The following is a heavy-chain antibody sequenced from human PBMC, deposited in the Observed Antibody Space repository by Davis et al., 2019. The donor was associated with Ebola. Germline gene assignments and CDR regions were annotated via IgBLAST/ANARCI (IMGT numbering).Heavy chain of an antibody. CDR2: ISGSGGRT. CDR3: ARDSDDYSFDY. Sequence: GESLKISCAASGFTFSSYGMSWVRQAPGKGLEWVSGISGSGGRTYYADSVKGRFTISRDNSKNTLYLQMNSLRPEDTAVYYCARDSDDYSFDYWGQGTLVTVSS. D-gene: IGHD4-11*01. J-gene: IGHJ4*02. CDR1: GFTFSSYG. V-gene: IGHV3-23*01.